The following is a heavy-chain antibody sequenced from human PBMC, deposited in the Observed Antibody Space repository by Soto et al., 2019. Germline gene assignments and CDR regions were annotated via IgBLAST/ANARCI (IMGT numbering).Heavy chain of an antibody. CDR1: GFTFSSYA. J-gene: IGHJ5*02. CDR2: ISGSGGST. Sequence: GESLKISCAASGFTFSSYAMSWVRQAPGKGLEWVSAISGSGGSTYYADSVKGRFTISRDNSKNTLYLQMNSLRAEDTAVYYCARDRPYDYGGKNWFDPWGQGTLVTVSS. CDR3: ARDRPYDYGGKNWFDP. D-gene: IGHD4-17*01. V-gene: IGHV3-23*01.